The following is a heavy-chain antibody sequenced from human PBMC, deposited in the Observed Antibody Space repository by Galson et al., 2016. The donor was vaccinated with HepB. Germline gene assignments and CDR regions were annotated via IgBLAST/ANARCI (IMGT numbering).Heavy chain of an antibody. D-gene: IGHD3-3*01. CDR3: ARARASFGVATAYNWFDP. CDR2: ISYDGINK. V-gene: IGHV3-30*04. CDR1: GFTFSSYT. J-gene: IGHJ5*02. Sequence: SLRLSCAASGFTFSSYTFHWVRQAPGKGLEWVAVISYDGINKYYGDSVKGRFTVSRDNSKSTLDLQMNSLRVEDTAVYYCARARASFGVATAYNWFDPWGQGALVTVSS.